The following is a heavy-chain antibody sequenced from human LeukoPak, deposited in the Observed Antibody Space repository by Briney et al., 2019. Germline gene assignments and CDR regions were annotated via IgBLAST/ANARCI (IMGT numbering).Heavy chain of an antibody. CDR2: VKQDETEK. Sequence: GGSLRLSCAASGFTFTSYWMSWVRQAPGKGLEWVASVKQDETEKYYVDSVRGRFTISRDNAKNSLYLQMNSLRAEDTAVYYCARDLGYSGYDFLHYYYMDVWGKGTTVTVSS. CDR1: GFTFTSYW. V-gene: IGHV3-7*01. J-gene: IGHJ6*03. D-gene: IGHD5-12*01. CDR3: ARDLGYSGYDFLHYYYMDV.